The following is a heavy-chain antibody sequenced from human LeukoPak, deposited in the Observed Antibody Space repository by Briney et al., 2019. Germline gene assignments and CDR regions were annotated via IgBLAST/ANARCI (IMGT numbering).Heavy chain of an antibody. J-gene: IGHJ4*02. Sequence: PSETLSLTCTVSGGSISTYYWSWIRQPVGKGLEWIGYIYYNESTNYNPSVKSRVTISADTSKNQFSLKLRSVTAADTAVYYCERGRRLVNYWCQGTLVTVSS. CDR3: ERGRRLVNY. CDR2: IYYNEST. D-gene: IGHD6-19*01. CDR1: GGSISTYY. V-gene: IGHV4-59*01.